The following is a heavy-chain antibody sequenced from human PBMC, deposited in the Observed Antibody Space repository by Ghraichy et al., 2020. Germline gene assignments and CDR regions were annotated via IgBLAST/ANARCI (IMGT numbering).Heavy chain of an antibody. CDR2: ISSTSSYI. CDR3: ARGEADKGASYGMDF. V-gene: IGHV3-21*01. J-gene: IGHJ6*02. Sequence: GGSLRLSCAASGFTFHSYSMNWVRQAPGKGLEWVSSISSTSSYIYYADSVKGRFTISRDNDKNSLYLHMNSLSAKDTDVYYCARGEADKGASYGMDFCGQVTTVTVSS. CDR1: GFTFHSYS. D-gene: IGHD3-16*01.